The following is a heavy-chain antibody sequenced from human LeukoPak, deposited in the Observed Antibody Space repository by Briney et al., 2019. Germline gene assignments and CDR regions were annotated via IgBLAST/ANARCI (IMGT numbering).Heavy chain of an antibody. J-gene: IGHJ6*02. D-gene: IGHD2-21*02. CDR2: IGTAGDT. CDR1: GFTFSSYD. Sequence: TGGSLRLSCAASGFTFSSYDMHWVRQATGKGLEWVSAIGTAGDTYYPGSVKGRFTISRENAKNSLHLQMNSLRAGDTAVYYCARAYCGGDCFFGEGMDVWGQGTTVTVSS. CDR3: ARAYCGGDCFFGEGMDV. V-gene: IGHV3-13*01.